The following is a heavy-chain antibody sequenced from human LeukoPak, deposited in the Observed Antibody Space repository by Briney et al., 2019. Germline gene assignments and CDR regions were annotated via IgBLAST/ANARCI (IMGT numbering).Heavy chain of an antibody. Sequence: GGSLRLSCAASGFTFDDYAMHWVRQAPGKGLEWVSGISWNSGSIGYADSVKGRFTISRDNAKNSLYLQMNSLRAEDMALYYCAMSRGDWNYERLYDYWGQGTLVTVSS. J-gene: IGHJ4*02. CDR1: GFTFDDYA. CDR2: ISWNSGSI. D-gene: IGHD1-7*01. CDR3: AMSRGDWNYERLYDY. V-gene: IGHV3-9*03.